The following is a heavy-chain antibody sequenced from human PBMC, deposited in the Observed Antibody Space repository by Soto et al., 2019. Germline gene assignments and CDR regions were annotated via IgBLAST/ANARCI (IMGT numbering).Heavy chain of an antibody. CDR3: ARLEWLYIDAWFDH. Sequence: GESLKISCKFSGYIFTNYLIVFVRQMPGKGLEWMGMIYPDDSDNKYSPSFQGQVTFSADKSINTAYLQWSSLKASDTDIYYCARLEWLYIDAWFDHWDQGTMVTVSS. CDR2: IYPDDSDN. V-gene: IGHV5-51*01. D-gene: IGHD3-3*01. J-gene: IGHJ5*02. CDR1: GYIFTNYL.